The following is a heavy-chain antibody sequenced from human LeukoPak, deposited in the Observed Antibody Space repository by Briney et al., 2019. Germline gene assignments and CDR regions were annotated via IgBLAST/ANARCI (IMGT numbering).Heavy chain of an antibody. V-gene: IGHV3-7*01. D-gene: IGHD6-19*01. CDR3: ASWAVAGAFDI. CDR1: GFTFSSYW. Sequence: GGSLRLSCAASGFTFSSYWMSWVRQAPWKGLEWVANIKQDGSEKYYVDSVKGRFTISRDNAKNSLYLQMNSLRAEDTAVYYCASWAVAGAFDIWGQGTMVTVSS. CDR2: IKQDGSEK. J-gene: IGHJ3*02.